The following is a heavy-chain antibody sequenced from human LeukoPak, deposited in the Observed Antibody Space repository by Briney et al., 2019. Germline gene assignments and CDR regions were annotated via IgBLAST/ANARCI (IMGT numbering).Heavy chain of an antibody. J-gene: IGHJ6*03. CDR2: IKQDGSEK. CDR3: ARDTIHPYYYYYYMDV. D-gene: IGHD3-3*01. V-gene: IGHV3-7*01. CDR1: GFTFSSYW. Sequence: GGSLRLSCAASGFTFSSYWMSWVRQAPGKGLEWVANIKQDGSEKYYVDSVKGRFTISRDNAKNSLYLQMNSLRAEDTAVYYCARDTIHPYYYYYYMDVWGKGTTVTVSS.